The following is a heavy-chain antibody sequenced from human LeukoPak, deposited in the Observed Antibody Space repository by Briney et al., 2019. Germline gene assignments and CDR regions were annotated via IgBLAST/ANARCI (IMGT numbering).Heavy chain of an antibody. V-gene: IGHV7-4-1*02. D-gene: IGHD6-19*01. CDR3: ARDYRGWYNY. CDR1: GYTFTSYA. CDR2: INTNTGNP. Sequence: EASVTVSCTAPGYTFTSYAMNWVRQAPGQGLEWMGWINTNTGNPTYAQGFTGRFVFSLDTSVSTAYLQISSLKAEDTAVYYCARDYRGWYNYWGQGTLVTVSS. J-gene: IGHJ4*02.